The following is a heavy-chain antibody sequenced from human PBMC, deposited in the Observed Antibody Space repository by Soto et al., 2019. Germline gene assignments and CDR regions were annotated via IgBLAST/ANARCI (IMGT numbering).Heavy chain of an antibody. CDR1: GFTFFNYA. J-gene: IGHJ2*01. D-gene: IGHD7-27*01. CDR2: ISGGGDAT. Sequence: EVQLLESGGGLVQPGGSLRLSGAGSGFTFFNYAMNWVRQAPGKGLEWVSSISGGGDATFFPDSVRGRFTFSRDNSKNTVSLQLNSLAVEDTAVYYSARKILGSTTRPEYWSFDLWGRGTLVTVSS. CDR3: ARKILGSTTRPEYWSFDL. V-gene: IGHV3-23*01.